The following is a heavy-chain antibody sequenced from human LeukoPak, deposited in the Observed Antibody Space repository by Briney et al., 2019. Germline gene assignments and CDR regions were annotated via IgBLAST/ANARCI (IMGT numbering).Heavy chain of an antibody. CDR3: ARARIQLWLHLRSPFDY. V-gene: IGHV4-34*01. J-gene: IGHJ4*02. CDR2: INHSGST. D-gene: IGHD5-18*01. CDR1: GGSFSGYY. Sequence: SETLSLACAVYGGSFSGYYWSWIRQPPGKGLEWIGEINHSGSTNYNPSLKSRVTISVDTSKNQFSLKLSSVTAADTAVYYCARARIQLWLHLRSPFDYWGQGTLVTVSS.